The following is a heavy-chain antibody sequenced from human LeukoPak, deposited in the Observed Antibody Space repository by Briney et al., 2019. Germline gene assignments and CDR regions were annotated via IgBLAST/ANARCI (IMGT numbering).Heavy chain of an antibody. CDR1: GFTFSSYS. CDR3: AKAPLRYFDWSYFDY. J-gene: IGHJ4*02. V-gene: IGHV3-21*04. Sequence: GGSLRLSCAASGFTFSSYSMNWVRQAPGKGLEWVSSISSSSSYIYYADSVKGRFTISRDNSKNTLYLQMNSLRAEDTAVYYCAKAPLRYFDWSYFDYWGQGTLVSVSS. D-gene: IGHD3-9*01. CDR2: ISSSSSYI.